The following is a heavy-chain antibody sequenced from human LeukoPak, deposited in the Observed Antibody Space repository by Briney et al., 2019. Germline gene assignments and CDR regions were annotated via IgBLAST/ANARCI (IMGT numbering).Heavy chain of an antibody. V-gene: IGHV1-2*02. CDR1: GYTFTGYY. CDR3: AISSGIAVAGTGDYFDY. CDR2: INPNSGGT. D-gene: IGHD6-19*01. J-gene: IGHJ4*02. Sequence: ASVTVSCKASGYTFTGYYMHWVRQAPGQGLEWMGWINPNSGGTNYAQKFQGRVTMTRDTSISTAYMELSRLRSDDTAVYYCAISSGIAVAGTGDYFDYWGQGTLVTVSS.